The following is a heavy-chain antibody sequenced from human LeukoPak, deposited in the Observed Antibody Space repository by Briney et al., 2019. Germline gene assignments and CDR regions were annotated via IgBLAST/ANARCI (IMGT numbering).Heavy chain of an antibody. CDR3: ARDAVLRRWDC. CDR1: GFSFSTYW. Sequence: GSLRLSCAASGFSFSTYWMSWVRQAPGKGLEWVANIKQDGSEKYYLDSVKGRFTVSRDNAKNSLYLQMNSLRAEDTAVYYCARDAVLRRWDCWGQGTLVTVSS. V-gene: IGHV3-7*01. J-gene: IGHJ4*02. CDR2: IKQDGSEK.